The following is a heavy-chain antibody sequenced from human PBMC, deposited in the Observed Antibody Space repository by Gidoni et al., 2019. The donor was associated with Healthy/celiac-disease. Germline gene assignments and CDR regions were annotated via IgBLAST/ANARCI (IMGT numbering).Heavy chain of an antibody. CDR1: GFTVSSNY. V-gene: IGHV3-53*01. J-gene: IGHJ6*02. Sequence: EVQLVESGGGLIQPGGSLRLSCAASGFTVSSNYMSWVRQAPGKGLGWVSVIYSGGSTYYADSVKGRFTISRDNSKNTLYLQMNSLRAEDTAVYYCARGLGPKESYGMDVWGQGTTVTVSS. CDR3: ARGLGPKESYGMDV. CDR2: IYSGGST. D-gene: IGHD6-19*01.